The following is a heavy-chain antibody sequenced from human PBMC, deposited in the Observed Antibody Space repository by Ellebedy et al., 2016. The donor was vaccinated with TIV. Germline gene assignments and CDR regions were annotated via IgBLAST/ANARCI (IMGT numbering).Heavy chain of an antibody. D-gene: IGHD2-15*01. Sequence: GESLKISCAASGFTFSIYWMNWVRQAPGKGLEWVANIKEDGSRTSYVDSVRGRFTISRDNAKNSLYLQMNGLGAEDTAVHYCATGARSEGGYWGQGTLVTVSS. V-gene: IGHV3-7*01. CDR1: GFTFSIYW. J-gene: IGHJ4*02. CDR3: ATGARSEGGY. CDR2: IKEDGSRT.